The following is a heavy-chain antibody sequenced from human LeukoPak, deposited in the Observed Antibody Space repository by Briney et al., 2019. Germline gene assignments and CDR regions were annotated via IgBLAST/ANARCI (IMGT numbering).Heavy chain of an antibody. V-gene: IGHV3-21*01. CDR1: GFTFSSYS. Sequence: GGSLRLSCAASGFTFSSYSMNWVRQAPGKGLEWVSSISSSSSYIYYADSVKGRFTISRDNAKNSLYLRMNSLRAEDTAVYYCARDRITMVRGESDYWGQGTLVTVSS. J-gene: IGHJ4*02. CDR2: ISSSSSYI. CDR3: ARDRITMVRGESDY. D-gene: IGHD3-10*01.